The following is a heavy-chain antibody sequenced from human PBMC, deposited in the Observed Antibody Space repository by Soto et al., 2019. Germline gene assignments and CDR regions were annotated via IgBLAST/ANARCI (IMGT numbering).Heavy chain of an antibody. J-gene: IGHJ4*02. CDR3: ATRMTTAPY. V-gene: IGHV3-66*01. D-gene: IGHD4-17*01. CDR2: IYSGGDT. CDR1: GFAVSANY. Sequence: EAHLVGSGGGLVQPGGSLRLSCAASGFAVSANYLSWVRQAPGKGLEWVSLIYSGGDTDYAESVRGRFTISRDNSKNTLYLQMNSLKAEDTAVYYCATRMTTAPYWGQGALVNVSS.